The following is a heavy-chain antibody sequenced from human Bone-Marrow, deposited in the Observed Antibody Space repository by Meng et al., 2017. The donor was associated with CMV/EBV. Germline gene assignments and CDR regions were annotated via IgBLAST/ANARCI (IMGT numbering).Heavy chain of an antibody. CDR2: IIPIFGTA. J-gene: IGHJ5*02. CDR1: GGTFSSYA. Sequence: SVKVSCKASGGTFSSYAISWVRQAPGQGLEWMGGIIPIFGTANYAQKFQGRVTITTDESTSTAYMELSSLRSEDTAVYYCARGGGYQLPHNWFDPWGQGTRVTVSS. V-gene: IGHV1-69*05. CDR3: ARGGGYQLPHNWFDP. D-gene: IGHD2-2*01.